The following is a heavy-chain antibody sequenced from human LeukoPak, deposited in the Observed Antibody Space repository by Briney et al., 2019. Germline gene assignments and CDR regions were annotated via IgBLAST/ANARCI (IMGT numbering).Heavy chain of an antibody. V-gene: IGHV4-59*08. J-gene: IGHJ5*02. CDR3: ARSVNWFDP. CDR1: GGSISSYY. Sequence: SETLSLTCTVSGGSISSYYWSWIRQPPGKGLEWIGYIYHSGSTNYNPSLKSRVTISVDTSKNQFSLKLSSVTAADTAVYYCARSVNWFDPWGQGTLVTVPS. CDR2: IYHSGST.